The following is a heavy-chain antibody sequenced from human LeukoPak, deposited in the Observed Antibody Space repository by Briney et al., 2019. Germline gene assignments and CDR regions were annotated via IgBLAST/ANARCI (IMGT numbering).Heavy chain of an antibody. V-gene: IGHV4-38-2*01. J-gene: IGHJ4*02. CDR2: IYHSGST. CDR3: ARLPKKSGVDY. Sequence: PSETLSPTCAVSGYSISSGYYWGWIRQPPGKGLEWIGSIYHSGSTYYNPSLKSRVTIAVDTSKNQFSLKLSSVTAADTAVYYCARLPKKSGVDYWGQGTLVTVSS. CDR1: GYSISSGYY. D-gene: IGHD1-1*01.